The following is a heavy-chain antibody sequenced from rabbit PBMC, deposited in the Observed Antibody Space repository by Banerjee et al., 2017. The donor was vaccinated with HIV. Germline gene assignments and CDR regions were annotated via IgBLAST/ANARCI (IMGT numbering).Heavy chain of an antibody. D-gene: IGHD1-1*01. CDR1: GFDFTTYYM. J-gene: IGHJ4*01. CDR2: IYNGDGGP. Sequence: QEQLVESGGGLVTLGGSLKLSCKASGFDFTTYYMTWVRQAPGKGLEWIACIYNGDGGPYYASWAKGRFTISKTSSTTLTLQMTSLTAADTATYFCARTYALSSGYKLWGQGTLVTVS. CDR3: ARTYALSSGYKL. V-gene: IGHV1S45*01.